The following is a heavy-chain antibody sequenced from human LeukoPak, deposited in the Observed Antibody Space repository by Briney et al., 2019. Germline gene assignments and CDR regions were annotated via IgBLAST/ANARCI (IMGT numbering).Heavy chain of an antibody. CDR3: ARQGYGDYGANWFDP. V-gene: IGHV5-51*01. D-gene: IGHD4-17*01. CDR1: GYSFTSYW. CDR2: IYPGDSDT. J-gene: IGHJ5*02. Sequence: RGESLKISCKGSGYSFTSYWIGWVRQMPGKGLEWMGIIYPGDSDTRYSPSFQGQVTISADKSISTAYLQWSSLKASDTAMYYCARQGYGDYGANWFDPWGQGTRVTVSS.